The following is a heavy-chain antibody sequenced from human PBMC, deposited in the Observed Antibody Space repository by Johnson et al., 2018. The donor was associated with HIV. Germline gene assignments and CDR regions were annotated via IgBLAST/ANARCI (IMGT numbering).Heavy chain of an antibody. CDR3: ARELSHDAFDI. D-gene: IGHD3-3*02. CDR2: IYSGGST. J-gene: IGHJ3*02. V-gene: IGHV3-53*01. CDR1: GFTVSSNY. Sequence: VQLVESGGGLIQPGGSLRLSCAASGFTVSSNYMSWVRQAPGKGLEWGSVIYSGGSTYYADSVKGRFTISRDNAKNTLYLQMNSLRAEGTAAYYCARELSHDAFDIWGQGTKVTVSS.